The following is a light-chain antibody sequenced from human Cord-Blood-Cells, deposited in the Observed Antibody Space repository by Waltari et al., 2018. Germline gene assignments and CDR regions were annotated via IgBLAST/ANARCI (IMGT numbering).Light chain of an antibody. CDR2: WAS. J-gene: IGKJ2*01. Sequence: IVMTQSPDSLAVSLGGGATINCKSSQSVLYSSNNKNYLAWYQQKPGQPPKLLIYWASTRESGVPDRFSGSGSGTDFTLTISSLQAEDVAVYYCQQYYSTPYTFGQGTKLEIK. CDR1: QSVLYSSNNKNY. V-gene: IGKV4-1*01. CDR3: QQYYSTPYT.